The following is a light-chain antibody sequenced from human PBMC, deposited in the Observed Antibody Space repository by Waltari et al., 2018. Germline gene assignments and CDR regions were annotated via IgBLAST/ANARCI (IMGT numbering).Light chain of an antibody. CDR3: SSYAGSAISV. Sequence: QSALTQTATVSGSPGQSITISCTGTASDVGEYNLVSWYQHHPGKAPTVIIYDVNKRPSGVSDRFSGSKSGNTASLTISGLQAADEADYYCSSYAGSAISVFGGGTKLTVL. V-gene: IGLV2-23*02. J-gene: IGLJ3*02. CDR1: ASDVGEYNL. CDR2: DVN.